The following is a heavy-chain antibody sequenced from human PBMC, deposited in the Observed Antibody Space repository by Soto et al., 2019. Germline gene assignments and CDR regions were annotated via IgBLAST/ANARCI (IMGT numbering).Heavy chain of an antibody. D-gene: IGHD3-22*01. Sequence: SGPTLVNPTETLTLTCTVSGFSLSNARMGVSWIRQLPGKALEWLAHIFSNDEKSYSTSLKSRLTISKDTSKSQVVLTMTNMDPVDTATYYCARETGYYYDSSGSQGDAFNIWGQGTMVTVSS. J-gene: IGHJ3*02. CDR1: GFSLSNARMG. CDR3: ARETGYYYDSSGSQGDAFNI. CDR2: IFSNDEK. V-gene: IGHV2-26*01.